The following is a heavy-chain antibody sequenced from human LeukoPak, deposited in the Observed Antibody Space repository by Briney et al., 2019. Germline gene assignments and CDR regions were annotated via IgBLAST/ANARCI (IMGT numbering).Heavy chain of an antibody. D-gene: IGHD2-8*02. Sequence: SETLSLTCAVYGGSFSGYYWSWIRHPPGKGLECSGEINHSGSTNYNPSLKSRVTISVDTSKNQFSLKLSSVTATDTAVYYCARGRRTVQRVAGGYYYYIDVWGKGTTVTLSS. V-gene: IGHV4-34*01. CDR3: ARGRRTVQRVAGGYYYYIDV. CDR1: GGSFSGYY. J-gene: IGHJ6*03. CDR2: INHSGST.